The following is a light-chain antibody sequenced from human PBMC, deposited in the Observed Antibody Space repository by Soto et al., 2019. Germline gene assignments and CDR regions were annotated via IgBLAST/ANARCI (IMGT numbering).Light chain of an antibody. CDR3: QQFDTYPLT. Sequence: AIQLTQSPSSLSACVGDRVTITCRASQGISSAFAWYQQKPGKVPKLLIYDASSLESGVPSRFTGSGSGTDFTLTISSLQPEDFATYYCQQFDTYPLTVGQGTRLEIK. CDR1: QGISSA. J-gene: IGKJ5*01. CDR2: DAS. V-gene: IGKV1-13*02.